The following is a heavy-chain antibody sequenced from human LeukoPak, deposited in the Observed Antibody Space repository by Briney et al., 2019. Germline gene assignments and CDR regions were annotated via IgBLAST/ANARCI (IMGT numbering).Heavy chain of an antibody. J-gene: IGHJ4*02. CDR1: GGTFSSYA. D-gene: IGHD2-2*01. CDR2: INTNTGNP. CDR3: AREPSQYCSSTSCYSSGY. Sequence: ASVKVSCKASGGTFSSYAISWVRQAPGQGLEWMGWINTNTGNPTYAQGFTGRFVFSLDTSVSTAYLQISSLKAEDTAVYYCAREPSQYCSSTSCYSSGYWGQGTLVTVSS. V-gene: IGHV7-4-1*02.